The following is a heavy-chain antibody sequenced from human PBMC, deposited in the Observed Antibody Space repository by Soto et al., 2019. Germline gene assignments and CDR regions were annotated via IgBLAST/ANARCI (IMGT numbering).Heavy chain of an antibody. CDR2: IYWDDDK. J-gene: IGHJ4*02. CDR1: GFSLSTSGVG. D-gene: IGHD6-13*01. Sequence: QITLMESGPTLVRPTQTLTLTCTFSGFSLSTSGVGVGWIRQPPEKALEWLALIYWDDDKRYNPSLNSRLIISKDTSKNQVVLTMTYVDPVDTATYFCAHRRPYCGSWNWGSFDYWGPGALVAVSS. V-gene: IGHV2-5*02. CDR3: AHRRPYCGSWNWGSFDY.